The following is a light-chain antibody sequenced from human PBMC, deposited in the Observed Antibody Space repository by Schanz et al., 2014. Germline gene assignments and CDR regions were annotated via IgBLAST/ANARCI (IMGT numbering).Light chain of an antibody. CDR1: QSVSSY. CDR2: DAS. CDR3: QQYNSWPRT. Sequence: EIVLTQSPATLSLSPGERATLSCRASQSVSSYLAWYQQKPGQAPRLLIYDASNRATGIPARFSGSGSGTEFTLTVSSLQFEDFGVYYCQQYNSWPRTFGQGTNLEIK. V-gene: IGKV3-11*01. J-gene: IGKJ1*01.